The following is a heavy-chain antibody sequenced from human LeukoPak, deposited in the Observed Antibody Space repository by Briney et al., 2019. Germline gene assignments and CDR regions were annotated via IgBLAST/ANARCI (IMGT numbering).Heavy chain of an antibody. D-gene: IGHD3-22*01. Sequence: PSQTLSLTCTVSGGSISSGSYYWSWIRQPAGKGLEWIGRIYTSGSTNYNPSLKSRVTISVDTSKNQFSLKLSSVTAADTAVYYCAREHYDSSGYGLLDDAFDIWGQGTMVTVSS. CDR3: AREHYDSSGYGLLDDAFDI. V-gene: IGHV4-61*02. J-gene: IGHJ3*02. CDR1: GGSISSGSYY. CDR2: IYTSGST.